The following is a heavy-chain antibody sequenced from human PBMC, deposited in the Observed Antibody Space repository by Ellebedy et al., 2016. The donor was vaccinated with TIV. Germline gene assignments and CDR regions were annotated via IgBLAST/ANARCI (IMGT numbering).Heavy chain of an antibody. CDR3: AKEEVATRDSGMDV. D-gene: IGHD5-12*01. CDR1: GGSIRRNNYY. V-gene: IGHV4-39*02. J-gene: IGHJ6*02. CDR2: IYYSGST. Sequence: SETLSLXXTVSGGSIRRNNYYWAWIRQSSGKGLEWIGSIYYSGSTYHNPSLKTRVTISLDTSKNQFSLKLTSVTATDTAVYYCAKEEVATRDSGMDVWGQGTTVTVSS.